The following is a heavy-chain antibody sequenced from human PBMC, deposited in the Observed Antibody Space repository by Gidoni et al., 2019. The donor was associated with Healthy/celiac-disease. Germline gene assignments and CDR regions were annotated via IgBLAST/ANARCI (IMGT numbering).Heavy chain of an antibody. CDR2: IYYSGST. V-gene: IGHV4-31*03. CDR1: GGSISSGGYY. CDR3: ARANSPYYYDSSGYYGGWFDP. Sequence: QVQLQESGPGLVKPSQTLSLTCTVSGGSISSGGYYWRWLRQHPGKGLEWIGYIYYSGSTYYNPSLKSRVTISVDTSKNQFSLKLSSVTAADTAVYYCARANSPYYYDSSGYYGGWFDPWGQGTLVTVSS. D-gene: IGHD3-22*01. J-gene: IGHJ5*02.